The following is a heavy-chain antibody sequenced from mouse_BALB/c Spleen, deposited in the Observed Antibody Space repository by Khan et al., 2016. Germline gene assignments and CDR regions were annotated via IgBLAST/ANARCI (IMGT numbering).Heavy chain of an antibody. CDR2: ILPGSGST. CDR3: ARENYRAWFAY. CDR1: GYTFSSYW. Sequence: QVQLQQSGAELMKPGASVKISCKATGYTFSSYWIEWVKQRPGHGLEWIGEILPGSGSTNYNEKFKDKATFTADTSSNTAYMQLSSLTSEDSAVYYCARENYRAWFAYWGQVTLVTVSA. J-gene: IGHJ3*01. V-gene: IGHV1-9*01. D-gene: IGHD2-14*01.